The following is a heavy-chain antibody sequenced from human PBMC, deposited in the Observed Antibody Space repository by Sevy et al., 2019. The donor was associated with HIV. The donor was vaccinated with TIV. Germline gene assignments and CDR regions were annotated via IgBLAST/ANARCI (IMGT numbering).Heavy chain of an antibody. D-gene: IGHD6-13*01. J-gene: IGHJ4*02. Sequence: GGSLRLSCAASGFTFGNYAMNWVRQAPGKGLEWVSSISGSTIDTSYADSVKGRFTISRDNSQNTLYLEMNSLRAEDTAVYYCAKDLTYSLSWYYLDHWGQGTLVTVSS. CDR2: ISGSTIDT. V-gene: IGHV3-23*01. CDR1: GFTFGNYA. CDR3: AKDLTYSLSWYYLDH.